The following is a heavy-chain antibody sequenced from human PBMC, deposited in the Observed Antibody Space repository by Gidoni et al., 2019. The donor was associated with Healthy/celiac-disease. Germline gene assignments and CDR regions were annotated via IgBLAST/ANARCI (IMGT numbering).Heavy chain of an antibody. D-gene: IGHD3-22*01. CDR3: ARDPGIALYYDSSGFGGFDP. V-gene: IGHV4-59*01. CDR1: GGSISSYY. Sequence: QVQLQESGPGLVKPSETLSLTCTVSGGSISSYYWSWIRQPPGKGLEWIGYIYYSGSTNYNPSLKSRVTISVDTSKNQFSLKLSSVTAADTAVYYCARDPGIALYYDSSGFGGFDPWGQGTLVTVSS. CDR2: IYYSGST. J-gene: IGHJ5*02.